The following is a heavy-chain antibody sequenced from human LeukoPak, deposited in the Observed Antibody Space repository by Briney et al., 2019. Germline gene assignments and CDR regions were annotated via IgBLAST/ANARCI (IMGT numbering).Heavy chain of an antibody. Sequence: HPGRSLRLSCAASGFTYSHYGMHWVRQALGKGLERVAVIWSDATEKYYGDAVKGRFTISRDNSRNTLYLQMNSLRAEDTAVYYCAKDAQRGFDYSNSLENWGQGTLVTVSS. D-gene: IGHD4-11*01. CDR3: AKDAQRGFDYSNSLEN. J-gene: IGHJ4*02. CDR1: GFTYSHYG. CDR2: IWSDATEK. V-gene: IGHV3-33*06.